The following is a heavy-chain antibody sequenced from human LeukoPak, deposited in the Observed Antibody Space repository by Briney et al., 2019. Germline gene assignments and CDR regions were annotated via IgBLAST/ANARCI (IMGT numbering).Heavy chain of an antibody. J-gene: IGHJ4*02. CDR3: AKDPVWGSYRYHYFDY. CDR1: GFTFSSYA. Sequence: GGSLRLSCAASGFTFSSYAMSWVRQAPGKGLEWVSAISGSGGSTYYADSVKGRFTISRDNSKNTLYLQMNSLRAEDTAVYYCAKDPVWGSYRYHYFDYWGQGTLVTVSS. D-gene: IGHD3-16*02. V-gene: IGHV3-23*01. CDR2: ISGSGGST.